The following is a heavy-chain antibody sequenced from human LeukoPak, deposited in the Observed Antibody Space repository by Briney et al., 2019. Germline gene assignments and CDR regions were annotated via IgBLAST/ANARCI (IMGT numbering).Heavy chain of an antibody. D-gene: IGHD2-15*01. CDR1: GGSINSYY. CDR2: IYYSGTT. V-gene: IGHV4-59*01. Sequence: PSETLSLTCTVSGGSINSYYWSWIRQPPGKGLEWIGFIYYSGTTNYNPSLKSRVTISVDTSNNQFSLKLSSVTAADTAVYYCARESPAGGGGSCYDYWGQGTLVTVSS. CDR3: ARESPAGGGGSCYDY. J-gene: IGHJ4*02.